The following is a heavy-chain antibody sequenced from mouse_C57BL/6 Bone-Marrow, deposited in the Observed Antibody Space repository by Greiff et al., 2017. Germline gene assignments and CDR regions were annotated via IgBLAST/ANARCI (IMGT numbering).Heavy chain of an antibody. CDR1: GYTFTSYG. CDR3: ARFYYGSSPFAY. Sequence: QVQLQQSGAELARPGASVKLSCKASGYTFTSYGISWVKQRTGQGLEWIGEIYPRSGNTYYNEKFKGKATLPADKSSSTAYMELRSLTSEDSAVYFCARFYYGSSPFAYWGQGTLVTVSA. V-gene: IGHV1-81*01. CDR2: IYPRSGNT. J-gene: IGHJ3*01. D-gene: IGHD1-1*01.